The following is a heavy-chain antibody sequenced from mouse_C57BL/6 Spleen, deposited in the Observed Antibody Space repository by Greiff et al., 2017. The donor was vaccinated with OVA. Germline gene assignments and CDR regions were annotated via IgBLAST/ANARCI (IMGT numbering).Heavy chain of an antibody. CDR2: IRNKANNHAT. V-gene: IGHV6-6*01. CDR1: GFTFSDAW. D-gene: IGHD2-4*01. CDR3: TSYYDYDGAWFAY. Sequence: EVMLVESGGGLVQPGGSMKLSCAASGFTFSDAWMDWVRQSPEKGLEWVAEIRNKANNHATYYAESVKGRFTISRDDSKSSVYLQMNSLRAEDTGIYYCTSYYDYDGAWFAYWGQGTLVTVSA. J-gene: IGHJ3*01.